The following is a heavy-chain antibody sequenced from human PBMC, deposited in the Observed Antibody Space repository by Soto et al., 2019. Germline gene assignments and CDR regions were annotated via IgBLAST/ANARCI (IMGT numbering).Heavy chain of an antibody. Sequence: PSETLSLTYTVSRGSISYGYYFWSWVRQSPGKGLEWIGHIYHSGRTYYNPSLKSRVTISVDTSMNQFSLNLLSMTAADTAVYYCARWVEVSLDYFDSWGQG. CDR3: ARWVEVSLDYFDS. CDR2: IYHSGRT. CDR1: RGSISYGYYF. V-gene: IGHV4-31*03. J-gene: IGHJ4*02. D-gene: IGHD2-15*01.